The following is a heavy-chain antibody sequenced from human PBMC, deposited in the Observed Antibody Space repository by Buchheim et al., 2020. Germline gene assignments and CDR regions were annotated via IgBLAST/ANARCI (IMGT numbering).Heavy chain of an antibody. D-gene: IGHD3-16*01. CDR2: VYSSGVT. CDR3: ATSRRGTPLVD. Sequence: QVQLQESGPGLVKPAQTLSLICSVSGASISSGNYYWNWIRQRPGQGLEWIGYVYSSGVTYYSPSLRSRLAISLDTSQNKFSLRLRSVTAADTAVYYCATSRRGTPLVDWGQGSL. V-gene: IGHV4-31*03. CDR1: GASISSGNYY. J-gene: IGHJ4*02.